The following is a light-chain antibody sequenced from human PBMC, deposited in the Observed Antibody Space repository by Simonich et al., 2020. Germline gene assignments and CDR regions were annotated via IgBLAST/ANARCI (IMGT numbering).Light chain of an antibody. CDR2: WAT. J-gene: IGKJ4*01. CDR1: QGCLNSSKNNYY. V-gene: IGKV4-1*01. CDR3: QQYYSTPPT. Sequence: DVVMTQSPDSLAVSLGEGATINCKSIQGCLNSSKNNYYLAWYKQKPGQPPKLLIYWATTRKSRVPDRFSGRGAGTECTLTISSLQAEDVAVYDCQQYYSTPPTFGGGTKVEIK.